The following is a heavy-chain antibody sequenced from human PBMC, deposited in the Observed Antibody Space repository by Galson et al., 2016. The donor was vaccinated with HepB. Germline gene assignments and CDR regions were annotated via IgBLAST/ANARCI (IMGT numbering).Heavy chain of an antibody. V-gene: IGHV3-33*08. CDR1: GFTFSSYE. J-gene: IGHJ5*02. CDR2: IWSDGSNR. D-gene: IGHD6-19*01. CDR3: ARDPHASGWAAYYFDA. Sequence: SLRLSCAASGFTFSSYEMNWVRQAPGKGLEWVAVIWSDGSNRYYADAVQGRFTISRDNSKNTLFLQMNSLRAEDTAVYFCARDPHASGWAAYYFDAWGQGTLVTVSS.